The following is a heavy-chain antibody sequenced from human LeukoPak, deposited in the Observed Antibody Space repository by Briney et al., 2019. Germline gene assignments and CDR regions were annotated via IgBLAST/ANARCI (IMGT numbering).Heavy chain of an antibody. CDR1: GFTFSSYA. CDR3: AKLSGSGSYYGNWFDP. J-gene: IGHJ5*02. CDR2: ISGSGGST. Sequence: PGGSLRFSCAASGFTFSSYAMSWVRQAPGKGLEGVSAISGSGGSTYYADSVKGRFTISRDNSKNTLYLQMNSLRAEDTAVYYCAKLSGSGSYYGNWFDPWGQGTLVTVSS. D-gene: IGHD3-10*01. V-gene: IGHV3-23*01.